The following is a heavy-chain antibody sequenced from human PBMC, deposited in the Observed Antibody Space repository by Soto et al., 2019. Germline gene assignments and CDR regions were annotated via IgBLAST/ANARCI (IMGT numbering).Heavy chain of an antibody. CDR1: GFNFNSYT. V-gene: IGHV3-21*01. D-gene: IGHD2-15*01. J-gene: IGHJ6*02. CDR2: ISSSGYI. CDR3: ARDCSGGSCYPGMDV. Sequence: EVQLVESGGGLVKPGGFLRLSCAASGFNFNSYTMTWVRQAPGKRLEWLSSISSSGYIFSTDSVRGRFTISRDNAKNSVYLQINSLRAEDTAVYFCARDCSGGSCYPGMDVWGQGTTVTVSS.